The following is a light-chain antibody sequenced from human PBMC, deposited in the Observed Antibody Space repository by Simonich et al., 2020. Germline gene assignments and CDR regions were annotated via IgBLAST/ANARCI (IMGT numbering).Light chain of an antibody. Sequence: SYELTQPPSVPVSPGKTARNTCSGDALPKQYAYWYQQKPRQAPVLVIYKDSGRTSGIPERFSGSSSGTTVTLTISGVQAEDEADYYCQSADSSGTYVVFGGGTKLTVL. CDR3: QSADSSGTYVV. CDR2: KDS. CDR1: ALPKQY. V-gene: IGLV3-25*03. J-gene: IGLJ2*01.